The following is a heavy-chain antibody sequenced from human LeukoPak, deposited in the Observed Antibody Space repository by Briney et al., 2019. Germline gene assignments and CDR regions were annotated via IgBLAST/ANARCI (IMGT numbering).Heavy chain of an antibody. J-gene: IGHJ4*02. V-gene: IGHV3-74*01. CDR2: INSDGSNT. Sequence: GGSLRLFCAASGFTFSSNWMHWVRQAPGKGLVWVSRINSDGSNTNYADSVKGRFTISRDNAKNTVYLQMNSLRAEDTAVYYCARSSSSSYYFDHWGQGTLVTVSS. CDR1: GFTFSSNW. D-gene: IGHD6-6*01. CDR3: ARSSSSSYYFDH.